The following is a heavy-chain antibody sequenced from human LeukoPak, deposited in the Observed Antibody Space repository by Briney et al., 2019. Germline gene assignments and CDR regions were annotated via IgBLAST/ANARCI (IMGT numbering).Heavy chain of an antibody. CDR2: ITGTSRNS. J-gene: IGHJ5*02. V-gene: IGHV3-23*01. CDR1: GFSLIEYA. CDR3: ARGELRPNNWFDP. D-gene: IGHD2/OR15-2a*01. Sequence: GGSLRLSCAASGFSLIEYAMSWFCQSPGKGLEGISSITGTSRNSYYADSVKGRFTVSRDNSKNTLYLEVGSLTAEDTAIYYCARGELRPNNWFDPWGQGTLVTVSS.